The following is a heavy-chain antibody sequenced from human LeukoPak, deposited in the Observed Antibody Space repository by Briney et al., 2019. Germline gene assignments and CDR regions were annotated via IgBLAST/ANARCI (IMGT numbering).Heavy chain of an antibody. V-gene: IGHV3-7*01. J-gene: IGHJ4*02. Sequence: PGGSLRLSCAASGFTFSSYWMSWVRQAPGKGLEWAANIKQDGSEKYCVDSVKGRFTISRDNAKNLLYLQMNSLRAEDTAVYYCAREAGYSSGWYAETRGYYFDYWGQGTLVTVSS. CDR2: IKQDGSEK. D-gene: IGHD6-19*01. CDR1: GFTFSSYW. CDR3: AREAGYSSGWYAETRGYYFDY.